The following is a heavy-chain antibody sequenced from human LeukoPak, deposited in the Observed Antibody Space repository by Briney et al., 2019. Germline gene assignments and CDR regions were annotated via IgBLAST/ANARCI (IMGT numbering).Heavy chain of an antibody. CDR2: IYYSGST. Sequence: SETLSLTCTVSGGSVSSDSYYWSWIRQPPGKGLEWIGYIYYSGSTNYNPSLKSRVTISVDTSKNQFSLKLSSVTAADTAVYYCAAYGGPLGGIFDYWGQGTLVTVSS. CDR1: GGSVSSDSYY. J-gene: IGHJ4*02. V-gene: IGHV4-61*01. D-gene: IGHD4-23*01. CDR3: AAYGGPLGGIFDY.